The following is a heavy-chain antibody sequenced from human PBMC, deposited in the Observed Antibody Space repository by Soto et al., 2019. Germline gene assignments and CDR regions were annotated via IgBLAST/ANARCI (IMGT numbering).Heavy chain of an antibody. Sequence: ASVKVSCKASGYTFTTYGINWVRQAPGQGLEWMGWVSPYNGDTTYAQKVQGRVTMTTDTSTTTAYLELRSLRSNDTAVYYCAREVGHMDVWGQGTTVTVSS. CDR1: GYTFTTYG. J-gene: IGHJ6*02. CDR3: AREVGHMDV. D-gene: IGHD2-2*01. CDR2: VSPYNGDT. V-gene: IGHV1-18*04.